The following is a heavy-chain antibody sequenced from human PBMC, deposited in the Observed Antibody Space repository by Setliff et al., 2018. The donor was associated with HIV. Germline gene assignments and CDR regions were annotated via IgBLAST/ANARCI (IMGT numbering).Heavy chain of an antibody. CDR1: GYTFTSYA. Sequence: ASVKVSCKASGYTFTSYAISWVRQAPGQGLEWMGWISSYNENTNYAQSLQGRVTMTTDTPTSTAYMELRSLRSDDTAVYYCARGLYSSSSRGAFDIWGQGTMVTVSS. D-gene: IGHD6-6*01. J-gene: IGHJ3*02. V-gene: IGHV1-18*01. CDR2: ISSYNENT. CDR3: ARGLYSSSSRGAFDI.